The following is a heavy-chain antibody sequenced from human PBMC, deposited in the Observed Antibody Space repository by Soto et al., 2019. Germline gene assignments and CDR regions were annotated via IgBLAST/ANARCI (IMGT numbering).Heavy chain of an antibody. V-gene: IGHV1-69*13. Sequence: ASVKVSCKASGGTFSSYAISWVRQAPGQGLEWMGGIIPIFGTANYAQKFQGRVTITADESTSTAYMELSSLRSEDMAVYYCASGPDIVVVPAPLYYYYGMDVWGQGTTVTVSS. CDR2: IIPIFGTA. D-gene: IGHD2-2*01. J-gene: IGHJ6*02. CDR1: GGTFSSYA. CDR3: ASGPDIVVVPAPLYYYYGMDV.